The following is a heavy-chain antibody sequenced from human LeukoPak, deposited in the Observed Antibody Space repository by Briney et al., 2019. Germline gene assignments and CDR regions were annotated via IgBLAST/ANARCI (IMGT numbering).Heavy chain of an antibody. D-gene: IGHD4-17*01. Sequence: SETLSLTCTVSGGSISSYYWSWIRQPAGKGLEWIGRIYTSGSTNYNPSLKSRVTMSVDTSKNQFSLKLSSVTAADTAVYYCARDSGSYGDYVFDYWGQGTLVTVSS. V-gene: IGHV4-4*07. CDR1: GGSISSYY. CDR2: IYTSGST. CDR3: ARDSGSYGDYVFDY. J-gene: IGHJ4*02.